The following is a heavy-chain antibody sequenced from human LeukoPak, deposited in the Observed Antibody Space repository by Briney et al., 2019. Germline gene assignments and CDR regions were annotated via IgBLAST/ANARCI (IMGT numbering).Heavy chain of an antibody. J-gene: IGHJ5*02. CDR2: IKEDGTKR. D-gene: IGHD6-19*01. CDR1: GITFSRHW. Sequence: GGSLRLSCVASGITFSRHWMTWVRQAPGKGLEWVANIKEDGTKRNYVDSVKGRFTISRDNAKNSLYLQMNSLRAEDTALYHCARDFSSGWYGWFDPWGQGTLVTVSS. CDR3: ARDFSSGWYGWFDP. V-gene: IGHV3-7*03.